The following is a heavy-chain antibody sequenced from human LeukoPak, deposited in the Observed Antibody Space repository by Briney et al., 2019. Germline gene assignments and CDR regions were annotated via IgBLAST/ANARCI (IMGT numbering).Heavy chain of an antibody. D-gene: IGHD1-1*01. CDR1: GFTFSLYW. V-gene: IGHV3-74*01. CDR3: ARGIGSSDY. J-gene: IGHJ4*02. Sequence: GGSLSLSCAASGFTFSLYWMHWVRHAPGKGLVWVSRINGDGRSTIYADSVKGRFTISRDNAKNTLYLQMNSLRAEDTAVYFCARGIGSSDYWGQGTLVTVSS. CDR2: INGDGRST.